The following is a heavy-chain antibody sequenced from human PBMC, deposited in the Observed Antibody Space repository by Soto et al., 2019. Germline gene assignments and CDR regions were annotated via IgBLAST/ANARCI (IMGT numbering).Heavy chain of an antibody. Sequence: GGSLRLSCAASGFTFSSYAMSWVRQAPGKGLEWVSAISGSGGSTYYADSVKGRFTISRDNSKNTLYLQMNSLRAEDTAVYYSAKEEMATKIMFPFDYWGQGTLVTVSS. CDR3: AKEEMATKIMFPFDY. CDR1: GFTFSSYA. J-gene: IGHJ4*02. D-gene: IGHD5-12*01. CDR2: ISGSGGST. V-gene: IGHV3-23*01.